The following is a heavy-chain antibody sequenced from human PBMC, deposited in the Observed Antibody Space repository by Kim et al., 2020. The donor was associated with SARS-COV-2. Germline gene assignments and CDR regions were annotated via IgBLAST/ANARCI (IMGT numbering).Heavy chain of an antibody. CDR1: GGSISSSSYY. V-gene: IGHV4-39*07. CDR2: IYYSGST. J-gene: IGHJ3*02. CDR3: ARVLRGSGWSHDAFDI. Sequence: SETLSLTCTVSGGSISSSSYYWGWIRQPPGKGLEWIGSIYYSGSTYYNPSLKSRVTISVDTSKNQFSLKLSSVTAADTAVYYCARVLRGSGWSHDAFDICGQGTMVTVSS. D-gene: IGHD6-19*01.